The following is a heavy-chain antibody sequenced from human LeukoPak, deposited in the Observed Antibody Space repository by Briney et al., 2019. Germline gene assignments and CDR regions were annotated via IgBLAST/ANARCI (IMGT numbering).Heavy chain of an antibody. D-gene: IGHD3/OR15-3a*01. CDR1: GFTFSGYG. CDR2: IRYDGTNK. Sequence: GGSLRLSCAASGFTFSGYGMHWVRQAPGKGLEWVAFIRYDGTNKYYADSVKGRFTISRDNSKNTLYLRMNSLRAEDTAVCYCARTGLGLYSLDYWGQGTLVTVSS. CDR3: ARTGLGLYSLDY. J-gene: IGHJ4*02. V-gene: IGHV3-30*02.